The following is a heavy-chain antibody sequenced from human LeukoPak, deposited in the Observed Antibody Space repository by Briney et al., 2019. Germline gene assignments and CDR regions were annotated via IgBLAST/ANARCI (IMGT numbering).Heavy chain of an antibody. Sequence: GGSLRLSCAASGFTVSSNYMSWVRQAPGKGLEWVSVIYSGGSTYYADSVKGRFTISRDNSKNTLYLQMNSLRAEDTAVYYCVYDSSGYYPGGNYFDYWGQGTLVTVPS. CDR1: GFTVSSNY. J-gene: IGHJ4*02. CDR3: VYDSSGYYPGGNYFDY. CDR2: IYSGGST. D-gene: IGHD3-22*01. V-gene: IGHV3-53*01.